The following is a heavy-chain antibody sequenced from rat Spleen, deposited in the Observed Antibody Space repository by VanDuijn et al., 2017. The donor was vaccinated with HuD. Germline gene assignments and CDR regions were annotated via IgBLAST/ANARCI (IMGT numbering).Heavy chain of an antibody. CDR2: IWNTGGT. V-gene: IGHV2-41*01. Sequence: QVQLKESGPGLVQPSQTLSLTCTIAGLSLTNYNVHWVRQPPGKGLEWMGVIWNTGGTRYNSALKSRLSISKDTSKSQVFLQMNSLQTEDTATYYCARSTMMAIEGYFDYWGQGVMVTVSS. CDR1: GLSLTNYN. J-gene: IGHJ2*01. D-gene: IGHD1-12*03. CDR3: ARSTMMAIEGYFDY.